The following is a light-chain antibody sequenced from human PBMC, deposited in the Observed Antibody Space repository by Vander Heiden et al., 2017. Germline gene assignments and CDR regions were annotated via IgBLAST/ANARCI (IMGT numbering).Light chain of an antibody. Sequence: VALTQSPGTPSLAPGERATISCRASQSVISSYLAWYQQKPGQAPRLLIYGAASRATGIPDRFSGSGSGTDFTLTISRLEPEDFAVYYCQQYGSSPQTFGQGTKVEIK. CDR3: QQYGSSPQT. V-gene: IGKV3-20*01. CDR2: GAA. CDR1: QSVISSY. J-gene: IGKJ1*01.